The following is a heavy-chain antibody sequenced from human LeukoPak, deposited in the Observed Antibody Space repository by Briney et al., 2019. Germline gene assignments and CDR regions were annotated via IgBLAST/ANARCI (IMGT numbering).Heavy chain of an antibody. CDR1: GYTFTGYY. J-gene: IGHJ4*02. CDR3: AVGPGATIPVGY. D-gene: IGHD1-26*01. CDR2: INPNSGGT. V-gene: IGHV1-2*02. Sequence: ASVKVSCKASGYTFTGYYMHWVRQAPGQGLEWMGWINPNSGGTNYAQKFQGRVTMTRDTPISTAYMELSRLRSDDTAVYYCAVGPGATIPVGYWGQGTLVTVSS.